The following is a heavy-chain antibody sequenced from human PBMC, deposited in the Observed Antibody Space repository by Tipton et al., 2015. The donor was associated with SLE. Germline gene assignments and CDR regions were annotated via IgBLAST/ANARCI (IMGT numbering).Heavy chain of an antibody. CDR3: ARYYYDSSCLWWFVP. CDR1: GGSISSHY. V-gene: IGHV4-59*11. J-gene: IGHJ5*02. Sequence: TLSLTCTVSGGSISSHYWSWIRQPPGKGLEWIGYIYYSGSTNYNPSLKSRITISIDTSKNQFSLNLTSVTAADTAVYYCARYYYDSSCLWWFVPWGQGRLVTVSS. CDR2: IYYSGST. D-gene: IGHD3-22*01.